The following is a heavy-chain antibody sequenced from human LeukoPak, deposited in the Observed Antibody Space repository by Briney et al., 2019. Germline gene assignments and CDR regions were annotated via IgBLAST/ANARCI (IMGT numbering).Heavy chain of an antibody. CDR1: GGTFSSYA. CDR3: ARDEKWLVDY. D-gene: IGHD6-19*01. CDR2: IGAYNGDT. Sequence: ASVKVSCKASGGTFSSYAISWVRQAPGQGLEWMGWIGAYNGDTNYAQKLQGRVTMTTDTSTSTAYMELRSLRSDDTAVYYCARDEKWLVDYWGQGTLVTVSS. J-gene: IGHJ4*02. V-gene: IGHV1-18*01.